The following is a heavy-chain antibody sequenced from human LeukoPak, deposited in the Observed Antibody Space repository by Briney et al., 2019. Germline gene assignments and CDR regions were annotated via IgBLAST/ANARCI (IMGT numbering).Heavy chain of an antibody. Sequence: GGSLRLSCTASGFTFGDYAMSWVRQAPGKGLEWVGFIRSKAYGGTTEYAASVKGRFTISRDDSKSIAYLQMNSLRAEDTAVYYCAKSSPTNGWYWGQGTLVTVSS. J-gene: IGHJ4*02. V-gene: IGHV3-49*04. CDR1: GFTFGDYA. CDR3: AKSSPTNGWY. D-gene: IGHD2-15*01. CDR2: IRSKAYGGTT.